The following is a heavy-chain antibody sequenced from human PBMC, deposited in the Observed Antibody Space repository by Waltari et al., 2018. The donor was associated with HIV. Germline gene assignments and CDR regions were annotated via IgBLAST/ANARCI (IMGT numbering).Heavy chain of an antibody. V-gene: IGHV1-24*01. CDR2: FDPQHGET. J-gene: IGHJ3*01. D-gene: IGHD3-10*01. Sequence: QDQLVQSGAEVKKPGASVKGSCKVSDYTFTELTIQWVRQAPGKGLEWMGSFDPQHGETIYAEEFQGRVSMTGDTSANTASMELRSLRSGDTAVYYCATDAGDLRFGAFDVWGQGTVVTVSS. CDR1: DYTFTELT. CDR3: ATDAGDLRFGAFDV.